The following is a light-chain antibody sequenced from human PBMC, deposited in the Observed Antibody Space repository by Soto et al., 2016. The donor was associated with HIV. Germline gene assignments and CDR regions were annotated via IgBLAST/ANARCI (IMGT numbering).Light chain of an antibody. J-gene: IGLJ2*01. CDR2: QDN. V-gene: IGLV3-1*01. CDR3: QAWDSVTV. Sequence: SYELTQPPSVSVSPGQTASITCSGDKLGDKYVCWYQQKPGQSPVLVIYQDNKRPSDIPERFSGSNSGNTATLTISGTRAMDEADYYCQAWDSVTVFGGGTKLTVL. CDR1: KLGDKY.